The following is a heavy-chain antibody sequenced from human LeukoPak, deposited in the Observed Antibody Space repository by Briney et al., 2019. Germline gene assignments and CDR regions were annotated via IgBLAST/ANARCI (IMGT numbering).Heavy chain of an antibody. D-gene: IGHD3-10*01. Sequence: PSETLSLTCTVSGGSISSSSYYWGWIRQPPGKGLEWIGSIYYSGSTNYNPSLKSRVTISVDTSKNQFSLKLSSATAADTAVYYCARSLRLLWFGRLDYWGQGTLVTVSS. J-gene: IGHJ4*02. V-gene: IGHV4-39*07. CDR3: ARSLRLLWFGRLDY. CDR1: GGSISSSSYY. CDR2: IYYSGST.